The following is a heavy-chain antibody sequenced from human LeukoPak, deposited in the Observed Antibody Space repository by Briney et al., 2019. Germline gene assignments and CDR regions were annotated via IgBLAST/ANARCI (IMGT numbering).Heavy chain of an antibody. CDR2: ITSSGSTI. CDR3: ARDGTPDRITLFSHYFDS. CDR1: GFTFSDYY. Sequence: GGSLRLSCAASGFTFSDYYMSWIRQAPGKGPEWVSYITSSGSTIYYADSVKGRFTISRDNAKNSLYLQMNSLIADDTAVYYCARDGTPDRITLFSHYFDSWGQGTLVTVSS. D-gene: IGHD3-10*01. J-gene: IGHJ4*02. V-gene: IGHV3-11*01.